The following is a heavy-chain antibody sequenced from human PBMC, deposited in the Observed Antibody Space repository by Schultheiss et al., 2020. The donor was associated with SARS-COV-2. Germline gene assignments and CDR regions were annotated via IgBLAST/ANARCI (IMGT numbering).Heavy chain of an antibody. CDR1: GYSFTSYW. Sequence: GESLKISCKGSGYSFTSYWIGWVRQMPGKGLEWMGIIYPGDSDTRYSPSFEGQVTISVDGSTNTAYLQWNSLKTSDTAMYFCARATWAFTDPYYFDYWGQGTLVTVAS. V-gene: IGHV5-51*01. CDR3: ARATWAFTDPYYFDY. D-gene: IGHD2/OR15-2a*01. J-gene: IGHJ4*02. CDR2: IYPGDSDT.